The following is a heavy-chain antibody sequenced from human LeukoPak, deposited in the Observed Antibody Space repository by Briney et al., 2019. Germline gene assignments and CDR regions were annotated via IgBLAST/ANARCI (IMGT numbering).Heavy chain of an antibody. V-gene: IGHV1-18*01. D-gene: IGHD3-3*01. CDR3: ARGGERFLEWLLPKYNWFDP. CDR2: ISAYNGNT. J-gene: IGHJ5*02. CDR1: GYTFTSYG. Sequence: ASVKVSCKASGYTFTSYGISWVRQAPGQGLEWMGWISAYNGNTNYAQKLQGRVTMTTDTSTSTAYMELRSLRSDDTAVYYCARGGERFLEWLLPKYNWFDPWGQGTLVTVSS.